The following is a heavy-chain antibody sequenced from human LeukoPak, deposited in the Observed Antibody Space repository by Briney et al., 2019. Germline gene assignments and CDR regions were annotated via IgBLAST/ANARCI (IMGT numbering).Heavy chain of an antibody. Sequence: SETLSLTCTVSGGSISSYYWSWIRQPAGKGLEWIGRIYTSGSTNYNPPLKSRVTMSVDTSKNQFSLKLSSVTAADTAVYYCARAPINYYGSGSYFYYYYMDVWGKGTTVTVSS. CDR2: IYTSGST. D-gene: IGHD3-10*01. CDR3: ARAPINYYGSGSYFYYYYMDV. V-gene: IGHV4-4*07. J-gene: IGHJ6*03. CDR1: GGSISSYY.